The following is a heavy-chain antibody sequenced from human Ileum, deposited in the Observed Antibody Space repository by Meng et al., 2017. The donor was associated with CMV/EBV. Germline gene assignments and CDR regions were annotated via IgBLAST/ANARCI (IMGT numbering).Heavy chain of an antibody. Sequence: GSLRLSCTVSGGSVSSGSYFWSWIRQPPGRGLEWIGYVEYTGSTNYNPPLKSRVIISVDTSKSQFSLNLRSVSAADTAVYYCARGEKRSQYYYGLDVWGQGTTVTVSS. CDR1: GGSVSSGSYF. D-gene: IGHD1-26*01. J-gene: IGHJ6*02. V-gene: IGHV4-61*01. CDR2: VEYTGST. CDR3: ARGEKRSQYYYGLDV.